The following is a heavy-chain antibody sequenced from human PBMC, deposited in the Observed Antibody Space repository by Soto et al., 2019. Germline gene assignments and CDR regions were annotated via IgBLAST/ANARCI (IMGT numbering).Heavy chain of an antibody. J-gene: IGHJ6*02. V-gene: IGHV3-30*18. Sequence: PGGSLRLSCATSGFTFSRYVMHWVRQAPGKRLERVAVISYDGNNKKFADAVKGRFTISRDNSKNTLYLEMNSLRAEDTAVYYYAKGGRIVGATTQYYGMDVWGQGTKVTVSS. D-gene: IGHD1-26*01. CDR3: AKGGRIVGATTQYYGMDV. CDR1: GFTFSRYV. CDR2: ISYDGNNK.